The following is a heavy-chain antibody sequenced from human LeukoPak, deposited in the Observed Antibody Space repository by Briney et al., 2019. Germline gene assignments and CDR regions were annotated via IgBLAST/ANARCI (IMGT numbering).Heavy chain of an antibody. J-gene: IGHJ5*02. CDR3: AKDSFYGSGSYYDSWFDP. Sequence: GRSLRLSCAASGFTFDDYAMHWVRQAPGKGLEWVSGISWNSGSIGYGDSVKGRFTISRDNAKNSLYLQMNSLRAEDTALYYCAKDSFYGSGSYYDSWFDPWGQGTLVTVSS. D-gene: IGHD3-10*01. V-gene: IGHV3-9*01. CDR2: ISWNSGSI. CDR1: GFTFDDYA.